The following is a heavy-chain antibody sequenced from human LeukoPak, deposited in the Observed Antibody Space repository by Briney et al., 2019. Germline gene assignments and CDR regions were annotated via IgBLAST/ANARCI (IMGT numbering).Heavy chain of an antibody. Sequence: GGSLRLSCAASGFTVSSNYINWVRQAPGEGLEWVSLIYGSTSADYADSVKGRFTISRDTSMNTVYLQMNSLRAEDTAVYYCARLNFGDDYWGQGTLVTVSS. CDR1: GFTVSSNY. CDR2: IYGSTSA. D-gene: IGHD4-17*01. CDR3: ARLNFGDDY. J-gene: IGHJ4*02. V-gene: IGHV3-66*01.